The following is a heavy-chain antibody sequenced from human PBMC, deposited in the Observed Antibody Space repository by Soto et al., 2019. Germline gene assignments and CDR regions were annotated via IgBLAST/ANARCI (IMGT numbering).Heavy chain of an antibody. J-gene: IGHJ4*02. CDR2: FYYSGTT. D-gene: IGHD6-13*01. CDR1: VDSITASYSN. CDR3: AKLERDDVRSSDLDG. Sequence: PSETLSLTCTFSVDSITASYSNCAWIRQPPWKGLEWIGTFYYSGTTSQNPPLRSRITISGDTSRNQFSLNLRSVTAADSGVYYCAKLERDDVRSSDLDGWGQGTMVIVSS. V-gene: IGHV4-39*01.